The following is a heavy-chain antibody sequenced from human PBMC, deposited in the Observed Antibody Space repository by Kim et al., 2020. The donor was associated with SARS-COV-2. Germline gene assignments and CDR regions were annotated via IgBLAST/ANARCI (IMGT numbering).Heavy chain of an antibody. V-gene: IGHV3-23*01. J-gene: IGHJ4*02. D-gene: IGHD3-22*01. CDR1: GFTFSSYA. Sequence: GGSLRLSCAASGFTFSSYAMSWVRQAPGKGLEWVSAISGSGGSTYYADSVKGRFTISRDNSKNTLYLQMNSLRAEDTAVYYCAKTEGSYYYDSSGEYYFDYWGQGTLVTVSS. CDR2: ISGSGGST. CDR3: AKTEGSYYYDSSGEYYFDY.